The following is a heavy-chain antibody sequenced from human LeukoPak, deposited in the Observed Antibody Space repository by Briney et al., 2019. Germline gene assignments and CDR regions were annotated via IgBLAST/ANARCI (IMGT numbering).Heavy chain of an antibody. Sequence: QPGGSLRLSCAASGSSFRSYSMSWVRHSPGKGLEWISYIGTGADAIYYADSVRGRFTISRDNAKNSMYLQMNSLRVEDTAVYYCARGGQGRDDYFDYWGQGTLVTVSS. CDR2: IGTGADAI. J-gene: IGHJ4*02. V-gene: IGHV3-48*04. CDR3: ARGGQGRDDYFDY. CDR1: GSSFRSYS.